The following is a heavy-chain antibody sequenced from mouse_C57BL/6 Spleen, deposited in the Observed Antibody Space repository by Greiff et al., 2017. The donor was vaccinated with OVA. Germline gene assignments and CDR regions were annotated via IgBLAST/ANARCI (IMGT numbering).Heavy chain of an antibody. CDR2: ILPGSGST. J-gene: IGHJ2*01. CDR3: ARWWGHDYDEDYFDY. Sequence: LVESGAELMKPGASVKLSCKATGYTFPGYWIEWVKQRPGHGLEWIGEILPGSGSTNYNEKFKGKATFTADTSSNTAYMQLSSLTTEDSANDYCARWWGHDYDEDYFDYWGQGTTLTVSS. D-gene: IGHD2-4*01. CDR1: GYTFPGYW. V-gene: IGHV1-9*01.